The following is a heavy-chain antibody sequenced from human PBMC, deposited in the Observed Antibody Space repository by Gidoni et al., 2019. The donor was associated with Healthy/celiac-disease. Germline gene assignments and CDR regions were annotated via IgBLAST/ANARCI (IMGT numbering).Heavy chain of an antibody. D-gene: IGHD3-22*01. V-gene: IGHV1-69*01. CDR2: IIPIFGTA. J-gene: IGHJ4*02. CDR1: GGTFSSYA. Sequence: QVQLVQSGAEVKKPGSSVKVSSNASGGTFSSYALSWVRQAPVQGLEWMGGIIPIFGTANYAQKFQGRVTNTADESTSTAYMELSSLRSEDTAVYYCARAFGYYDSSGYYSGGGYFDYWGQGTLVTVSS. CDR3: ARAFGYYDSSGYYSGGGYFDY.